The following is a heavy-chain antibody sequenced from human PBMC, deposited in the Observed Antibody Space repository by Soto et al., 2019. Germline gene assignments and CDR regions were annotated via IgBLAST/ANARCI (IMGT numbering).Heavy chain of an antibody. CDR3: ARTVVPAAMGYYYYGMDV. CDR2: IDPSDSYT. CDR1: GYSFTSYW. V-gene: IGHV5-10-1*01. D-gene: IGHD2-2*01. Sequence: GESLKISCKGSGYSFTSYWISWVRQMPGKGLEWMGRIDPSDSYTNYSPSFQGHVTISADKSISTAYLQWSSLKASDTAMYYCARTVVPAAMGYYYYGMDVWGQGTTVTVSS. J-gene: IGHJ6*02.